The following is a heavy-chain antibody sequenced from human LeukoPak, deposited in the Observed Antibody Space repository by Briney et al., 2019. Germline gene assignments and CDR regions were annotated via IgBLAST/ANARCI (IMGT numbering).Heavy chain of an antibody. CDR2: IIPVSGST. J-gene: IGHJ4*02. CDR3: ASWAFNSDWYFFKF. D-gene: IGHD6-19*01. Sequence: SVKVSCKASGGSFINSALTWVRQPPGQGLEWMGGIIPVSGSTNYAQKFQGRVSLTANKSTSTAYMELTSLRSEDTAVYYCASWAFNSDWYFFKFWGQGTLVTVSS. CDR1: GGSFINSA. V-gene: IGHV1-69*06.